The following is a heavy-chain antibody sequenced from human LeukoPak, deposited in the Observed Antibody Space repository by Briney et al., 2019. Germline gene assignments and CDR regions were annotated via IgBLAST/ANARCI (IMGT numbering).Heavy chain of an antibody. D-gene: IGHD6-13*01. CDR2: ISSSGGST. J-gene: IGHJ4*02. V-gene: IGHV3-23*01. CDR3: AKQGGNSWVLHYFDS. Sequence: PGGSLRLSCAASGFTLSSYVMSWVRQAPGKGLEWVSSISSSGGSTYYADSVKGRFTISRDNSKNTLYLQMSSLRAEDTAVYYCAKQGGNSWVLHYFDSWGQGTLVTVSS. CDR1: GFTLSSYV.